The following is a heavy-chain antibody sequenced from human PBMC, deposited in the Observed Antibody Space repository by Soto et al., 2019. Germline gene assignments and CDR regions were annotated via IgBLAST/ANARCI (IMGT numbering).Heavy chain of an antibody. CDR1: GCSISSGGYT. CDR2: MYHSGST. V-gene: IGHV4-30-2*01. CDR3: ARVLSGCISTSCYEDWFDP. D-gene: IGHD2-2*01. Sequence: SETLSLTYAGSGCSISSGGYTWRWIRQPPGKGLEWIGYMYHSGSTYYNPSLKSRVTISVDRSKNQFSLKLSSVTAADTAVYYCARVLSGCISTSCYEDWFDPWGQG. J-gene: IGHJ5*02.